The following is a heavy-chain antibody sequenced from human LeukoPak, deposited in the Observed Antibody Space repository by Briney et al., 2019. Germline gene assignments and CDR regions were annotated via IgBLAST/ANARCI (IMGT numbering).Heavy chain of an antibody. V-gene: IGHV3-48*03. Sequence: PGGSLRLSCAASGFTFSRYELNWVRQAPGKGLEWVSYISSSGSIIYYADSVKGRFTISRDNAKNSLYLQMNSLRAEDTAVYYCAGDLGMTDGDYVSYFDYWGQGTLVTVSS. D-gene: IGHD4-17*01. J-gene: IGHJ4*02. CDR3: AGDLGMTDGDYVSYFDY. CDR1: GFTFSRYE. CDR2: ISSSGSII.